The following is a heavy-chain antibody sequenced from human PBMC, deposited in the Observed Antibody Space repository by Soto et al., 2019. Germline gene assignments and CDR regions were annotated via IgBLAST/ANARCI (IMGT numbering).Heavy chain of an antibody. J-gene: IGHJ4*02. D-gene: IGHD4-17*01. CDR1: GGSISSGGYY. CDR3: ARETHGGYGGNIDY. V-gene: IGHV4-31*03. Sequence: QVQLQESGPGLVKPSQTLSLTCTVSGGSISSGGYYWSWIRQHPGKGLEWIGYIYYSGSTYYNPSLKSRVTISVDTSKNQFSLKLSSVTAADTAVYYCARETHGGYGGNIDYWGQGTLVTVSS. CDR2: IYYSGST.